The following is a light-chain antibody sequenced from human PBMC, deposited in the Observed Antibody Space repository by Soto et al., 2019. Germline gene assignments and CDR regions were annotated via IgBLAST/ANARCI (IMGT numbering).Light chain of an antibody. CDR1: QSVRSN. V-gene: IGKV3D-15*01. CDR2: AAS. CDR3: QHYNNWPT. Sequence: EIVMTQSPATLSVSPGERATVSCRASQSVRSNLAWYQQKPGQAPRLLIYAASSRATGIPDSISGSGSGTDFPLTISRLEPEDFAVYYCQHYNNWPTFGQGTRLEIK. J-gene: IGKJ5*01.